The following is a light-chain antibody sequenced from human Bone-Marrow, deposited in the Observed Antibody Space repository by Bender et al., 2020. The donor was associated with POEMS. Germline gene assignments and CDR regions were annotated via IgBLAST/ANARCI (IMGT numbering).Light chain of an antibody. J-gene: IGLJ1*01. V-gene: IGLV2-8*01. CDR1: TGDIGDDKY. Sequence: QSALTQPPSASGSPGQSVTISCTGNTGDIGDDKYVSWYQQHPGKAPKLIIYEVDNRPSWVPDRFSGSKSGNTASLTVSGLQAEDEADYFCSSYGRRTLDFVIGSGTRVTVL. CDR3: SSYGRRTLDFV. CDR2: EVD.